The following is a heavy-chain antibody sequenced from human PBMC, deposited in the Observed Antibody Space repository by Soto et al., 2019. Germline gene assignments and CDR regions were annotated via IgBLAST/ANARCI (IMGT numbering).Heavy chain of an antibody. D-gene: IGHD1-26*01. Sequence: GGSLRLSCAASGFTFSSYGMHWVRQAPGKGLEWVAVISYDGSNKYYADSVKGRFTISRDNSKNTLYLQMNSLRAEDTAVYYCAKDHGNSGSLFDYWGQGTLVTVSS. J-gene: IGHJ4*02. CDR3: AKDHGNSGSLFDY. CDR2: ISYDGSNK. V-gene: IGHV3-30*18. CDR1: GFTFSSYG.